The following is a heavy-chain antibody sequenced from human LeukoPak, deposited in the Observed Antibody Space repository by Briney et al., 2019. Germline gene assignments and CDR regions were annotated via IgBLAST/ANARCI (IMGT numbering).Heavy chain of an antibody. CDR1: GGSISSYY. CDR2: IYTSGST. D-gene: IGHD3-3*01. Sequence: PSETLSLTCTVSGGSISSYYWSWIRQPAGKGLEWIGRIYTSGSTNYNPSLKSRVTMSVDTSKNQFSLKLSSVTAADTAVYYCARYYDFWSGPGDAFDIWGQGTMVTVSS. CDR3: ARYYDFWSGPGDAFDI. J-gene: IGHJ3*02. V-gene: IGHV4-4*07.